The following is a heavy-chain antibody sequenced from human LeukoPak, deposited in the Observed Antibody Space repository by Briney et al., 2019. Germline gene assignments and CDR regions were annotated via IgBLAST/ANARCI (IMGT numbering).Heavy chain of an antibody. D-gene: IGHD3-10*01. J-gene: IGHJ4*02. V-gene: IGHV4-34*01. CDR1: GGSFSGYY. CDR2: INHSGST. Sequence: PSETLSLTCAVYGGSFSGYYWSWIRQPPGKGLEWIGEINHSGSTNYNPSLKSRVTISVDTSKNQFSLKLSSVTAADTAVYYCARGLLLWFGELFGGLDCWGQGTLVTVSS. CDR3: ARGLLLWFGELFGGLDC.